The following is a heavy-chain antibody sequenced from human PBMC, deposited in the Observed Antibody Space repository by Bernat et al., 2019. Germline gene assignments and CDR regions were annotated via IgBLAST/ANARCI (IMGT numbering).Heavy chain of an antibody. D-gene: IGHD3-10*01. CDR3: ARDVISVGGALDY. Sequence: QVQLVESGGGVVQPGRSLRLSCAASGFTFSSYGMHWVRQAPGKGLEWVAVIWYDGSNKYYADSVKGRFTISRDNSKNTLYLQMNSLRAEDTAVYYCARDVISVGGALDYWGQGTLVTVSS. CDR1: GFTFSSYG. J-gene: IGHJ4*02. CDR2: IWYDGSNK. V-gene: IGHV3-33*01.